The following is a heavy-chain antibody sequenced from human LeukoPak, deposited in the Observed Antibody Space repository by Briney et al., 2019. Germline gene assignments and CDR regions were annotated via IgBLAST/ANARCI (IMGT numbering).Heavy chain of an antibody. CDR3: ARGRYCGGDCLGY. D-gene: IGHD2-21*01. V-gene: IGHV3-74*01. J-gene: IGHJ4*02. CDR1: GFTFSSYW. CDR2: INSDGSST. Sequence: GGSLRLSCAASGFTFSSYWMHWVRQAPGKGLVWVSRINSDGSSTSYADSAKGRFTISRDNAKNTLYLQMNSLRAEDTAVYYCARGRYCGGDCLGYWGQGTLVTVSA.